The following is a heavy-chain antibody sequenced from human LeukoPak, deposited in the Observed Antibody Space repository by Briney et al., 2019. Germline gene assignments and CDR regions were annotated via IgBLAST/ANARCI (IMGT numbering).Heavy chain of an antibody. CDR1: GGSISSSSYY. CDR2: IYYTGST. D-gene: IGHD6-6*01. CDR3: ARIQYSSSPVDY. J-gene: IGHJ4*02. Sequence: KPSETLSLTCTVSGGSISSSSYYWGWIRQPPGKGLEWIGSIYYTGSTYYNPSLKSRVTISVDPSKNQFSLKLSSVTAADTAVYYCARIQYSSSPVDYWGQGTLVTVSS. V-gene: IGHV4-39*01.